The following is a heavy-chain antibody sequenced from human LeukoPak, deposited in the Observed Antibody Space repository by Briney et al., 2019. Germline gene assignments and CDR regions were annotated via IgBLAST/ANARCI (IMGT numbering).Heavy chain of an antibody. CDR1: GFTLSDYY. J-gene: IGHJ6*02. CDR2: ISSSGSTI. Sequence: GGSLRLSCAASGFTLSDYYINWIRQAPGKGLEWVSYISSSGSTIYYADSVKGRFTISRDNAKNSLYLQMNSLRAEDTAVYYCARYGANYYYYGMDVWGQGTTVTVSS. CDR3: ARYGANYYYYGMDV. V-gene: IGHV3-11*01. D-gene: IGHD3-10*01.